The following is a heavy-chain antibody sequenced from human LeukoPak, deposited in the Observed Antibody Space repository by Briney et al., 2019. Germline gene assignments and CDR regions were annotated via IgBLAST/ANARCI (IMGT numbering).Heavy chain of an antibody. CDR3: AKDKSPLYYDYIWGSYRLPFDS. Sequence: GGSLRLSCAAAGFTFDEYAMHWVRQAPGEGLEWVSFISGDGSNTLYADSVKGRFTISRDNTENYLYLHMNSLGTKDTAFYYCAKDKSPLYYDYIWGSYRLPFDSWGQGTLVTVSS. CDR1: GFTFDEYA. D-gene: IGHD3-16*02. J-gene: IGHJ4*02. V-gene: IGHV3-43*02. CDR2: ISGDGSNT.